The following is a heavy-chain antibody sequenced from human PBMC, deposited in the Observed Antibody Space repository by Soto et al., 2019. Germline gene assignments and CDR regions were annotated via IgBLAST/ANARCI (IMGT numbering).Heavy chain of an antibody. CDR1: GGTFSSYT. Sequence: GASVKVSCKASGGTFSSYTIGWVRQAPGQGLEWMGRIIPILGIANYAQKFQGRVTITADKSTSTAYMELSSLRSEDTAVYYCARDLGKVGGLARGLRFSNDAFDIWGQGTMVTVSS. J-gene: IGHJ3*02. V-gene: IGHV1-69*04. D-gene: IGHD5-12*01. CDR2: IIPILGIA. CDR3: ARDLGKVGGLARGLRFSNDAFDI.